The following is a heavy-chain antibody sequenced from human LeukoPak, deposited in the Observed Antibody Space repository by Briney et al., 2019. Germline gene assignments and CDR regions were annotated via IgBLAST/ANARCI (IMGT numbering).Heavy chain of an antibody. V-gene: IGHV3-23*01. CDR3: AKVGGWDQKGY. CDR2: ISGSGGST. Sequence: GGSLRLFCAASGLTFNNYAMSWVRQAAGKGLEWVSAISGSGGSTYYADSVKGRFTISRDNSKNTLYLQMNSLRAEDTAVYYWAKVGGWDQKGYWGQGTLVTVSS. J-gene: IGHJ4*02. D-gene: IGHD1-26*01. CDR1: GLTFNNYA.